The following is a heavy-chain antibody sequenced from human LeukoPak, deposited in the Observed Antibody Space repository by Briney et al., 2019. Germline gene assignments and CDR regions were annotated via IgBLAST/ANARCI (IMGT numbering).Heavy chain of an antibody. CDR3: TRDSQGSGTYSTDQ. CDR2: MNQDGSRK. Sequence: GGSLRLSCVASGFTFSSSWIRWVRQGPGKGPGRVANMNQDGSRKYYVDSVKGRFTISRDNAKNSLFLQMNGLRDEDTAVYYCTRDSQGSGTYSTDQWGQGTLVTVSS. V-gene: IGHV3-7*01. CDR1: GFTFSSSW. D-gene: IGHD3-10*01. J-gene: IGHJ4*02.